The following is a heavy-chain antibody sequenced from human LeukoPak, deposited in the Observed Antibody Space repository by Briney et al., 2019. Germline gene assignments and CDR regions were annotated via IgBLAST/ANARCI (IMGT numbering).Heavy chain of an antibody. CDR2: ISAYNGNT. D-gene: IGHD5-18*01. CDR3: AREKGRGYSYGRTNWFDP. CDR1: GYTFTSYG. Sequence: ASVKVSCKASGYTFTSYGISWVRQAPGQGLEWMGWISAYNGNTNYAQKLQGRVTMTTDTSTSTAYMELRSLRSDDTAVYYCAREKGRGYSYGRTNWFDPWGQGTLVTVSS. J-gene: IGHJ5*02. V-gene: IGHV1-18*04.